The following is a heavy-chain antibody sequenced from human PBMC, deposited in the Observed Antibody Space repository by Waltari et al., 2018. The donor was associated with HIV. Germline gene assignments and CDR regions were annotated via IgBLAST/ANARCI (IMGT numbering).Heavy chain of an antibody. Sequence: EVQLVESGGGLVQPGGSLRLSCAGSGFTFSNYEMTWVRQAPGKGREWISYISAGGTKYYADSVKGRFSISRDNAKNSLYLQMNSLRAEDTAVYYCAKAIGDTSGRYWGGDVWGQGTTVTVSS. CDR3: AKAIGDTSGRYWGGDV. CDR2: ISAGGTK. CDR1: GFTFSNYE. J-gene: IGHJ6*02. V-gene: IGHV3-48*03. D-gene: IGHD6-19*01.